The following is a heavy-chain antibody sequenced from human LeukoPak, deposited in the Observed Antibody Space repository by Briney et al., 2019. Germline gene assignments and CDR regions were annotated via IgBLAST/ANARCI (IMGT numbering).Heavy chain of an antibody. J-gene: IGHJ5*02. CDR3: ARVAACRYNWFDP. Sequence: ASVKVSCKASGYTFTSYDINWVRQATGQGLEWMGWMNPNSGNTGYAQKFQGRVTMTRNTSISTAYMELSSLRSEDTAVYYCARVAACRYNWFDPWGQGTLVTVSS. V-gene: IGHV1-8*01. CDR2: MNPNSGNT. CDR1: GYTFTSYD. D-gene: IGHD6-6*01.